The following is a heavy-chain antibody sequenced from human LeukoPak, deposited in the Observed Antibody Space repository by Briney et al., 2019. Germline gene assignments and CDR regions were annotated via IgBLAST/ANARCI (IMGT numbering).Heavy chain of an antibody. CDR3: AKGQELDDGVFDS. Sequence: GGSLRLSCTASGFTFSSLAMTWVRQAPGQGLKWVSTIRSNGDTTYNADSVKGRFTISRDNSKNTLYLELNSLRVEDTATFYCAKGQELDDGVFDSWGQGTMVTVSS. V-gene: IGHV3-23*01. CDR1: GFTFSSLA. CDR2: IRSNGDTT. J-gene: IGHJ4*02. D-gene: IGHD1-1*01.